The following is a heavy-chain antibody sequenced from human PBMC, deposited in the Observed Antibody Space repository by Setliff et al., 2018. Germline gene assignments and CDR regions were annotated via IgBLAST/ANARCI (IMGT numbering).Heavy chain of an antibody. J-gene: IGHJ6*02. CDR1: GDTSTTYA. D-gene: IGHD2-2*01. CDR2: INAGNGNT. Sequence: GASVKVSCKASGDTSTTYAIHWVRQAPGQGLEWMGWINAGNGNTKYSQKFQGRVTITRDTSASTAYMELSSLRSEDTAVYYCARDGVGVPAIDYGMDVWGQGTTVTVSS. V-gene: IGHV1-3*01. CDR3: ARDGVGVPAIDYGMDV.